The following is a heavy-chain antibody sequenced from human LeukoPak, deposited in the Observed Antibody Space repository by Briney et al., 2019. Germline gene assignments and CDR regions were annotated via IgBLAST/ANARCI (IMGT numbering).Heavy chain of an antibody. CDR2: ISSSSSYI. D-gene: IGHD4-4*01. CDR3: ARLRAVTYYYYGMDV. Sequence: GALRLSCAASGFTFSSYSMNWVRPAPGKGLEWVSSISSSSSYIYYADSVKGRFTISRDNAKNSLYLQMNSLRAEDTAVYYCARLRAVTYYYYGMDVWGQGTTVTVSS. V-gene: IGHV3-21*01. CDR1: GFTFSSYS. J-gene: IGHJ6*02.